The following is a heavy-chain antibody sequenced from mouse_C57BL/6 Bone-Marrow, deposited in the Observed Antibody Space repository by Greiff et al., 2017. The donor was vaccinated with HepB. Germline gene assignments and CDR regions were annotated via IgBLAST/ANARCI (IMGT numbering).Heavy chain of an antibody. CDR3: TRSTMVTSWFAY. V-gene: IGHV1-5*01. CDR1: GYTFTSYW. J-gene: IGHJ3*01. D-gene: IGHD2-2*01. Sequence: EVQVVESGTVLARPGASVKMSCKTSGYTFTSYWMHWVKQRPGQGLEWIGAIYPGNSDTSYNQKFKGKAKLTAVTSASTAYMELSSLTNEDSAVYYCTRSTMVTSWFAYWGQGTRVTVSA. CDR2: IYPGNSDT.